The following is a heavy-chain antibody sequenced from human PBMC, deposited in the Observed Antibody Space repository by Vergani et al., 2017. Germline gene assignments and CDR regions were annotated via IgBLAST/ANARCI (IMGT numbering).Heavy chain of an antibody. CDR3: ARDRGIVGATTGGMDV. V-gene: IGHV4-61*02. CDR2: TSTDGST. J-gene: IGHJ6*02. D-gene: IGHD1-26*01. CDR1: GGAVNSGSNF. Sequence: QVQLQESGPGLVKPSQTLSLTCSVSGGAVNSGSNFWTWIRQPAGKGLEWIGRTSTDGSTNYNPSLKSRVTISVDTSKNQFSLKLSSVTAADTAVYYCARDRGIVGATTGGMDVWGQGTTVTVSS.